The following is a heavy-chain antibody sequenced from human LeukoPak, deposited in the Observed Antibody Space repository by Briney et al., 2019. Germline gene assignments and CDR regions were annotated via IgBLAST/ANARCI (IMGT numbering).Heavy chain of an antibody. D-gene: IGHD1-26*01. V-gene: IGHV3-74*01. CDR1: GFDFSSNW. Sequence: GGSLRLSCAASGFDFSSNWMHWVRHAPGQGLVWVSRIKGDGISTNYADSVKGRFTISRDIAKNTLYLQMHSLRAEDTALYYCAREGWSGRNGEYLVGGMDVWAQGTTVTVSS. CDR2: IKGDGIST. CDR3: AREGWSGRNGEYLVGGMDV. J-gene: IGHJ6*02.